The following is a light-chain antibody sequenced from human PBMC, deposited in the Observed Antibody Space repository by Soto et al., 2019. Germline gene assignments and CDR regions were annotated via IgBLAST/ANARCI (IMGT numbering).Light chain of an antibody. Sequence: QSVLTQPPSVSGAPGQRVTISCTGSSSNFGAGYDVHWYQHLPGRAPKLLIYGHNQRPSGVPDRFSGSKSGTSASLAISGLQSEDEAEYYCAAWDDNLSGFYVFGTGTKLTVL. CDR3: AAWDDNLSGFYV. CDR2: GHN. CDR1: SSNFGAGYD. J-gene: IGLJ1*01. V-gene: IGLV1-40*01.